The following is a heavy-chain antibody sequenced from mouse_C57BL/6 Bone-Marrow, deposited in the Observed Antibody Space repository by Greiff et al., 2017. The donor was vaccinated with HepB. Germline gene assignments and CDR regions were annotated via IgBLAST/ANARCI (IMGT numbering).Heavy chain of an antibody. V-gene: IGHV1-15*01. J-gene: IGHJ2*01. D-gene: IGHD1-1*01. Sequence: VKLVESGAELVRPGASVTLSCKASGYTFTDYEMHWVKQTPVHGLEWIGAIDPETGGTAYNQKFKGKAILTADKSSSTAYMELRSLTSEDSAVYYCTRLITTVVDDYWGQGTTLTVSS. CDR3: TRLITTVVDDY. CDR1: GYTFTDYE. CDR2: IDPETGGT.